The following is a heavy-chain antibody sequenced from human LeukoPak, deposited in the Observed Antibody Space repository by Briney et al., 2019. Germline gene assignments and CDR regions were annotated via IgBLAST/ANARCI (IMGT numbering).Heavy chain of an antibody. CDR3: ARQRTYYDFWSGYYPSTDFDY. Sequence: PSETLSLTCTVSGGSISSSSYYWGWIRQPPGQGLEWIGSIYYSGSTYYNPSLKSRVTISVDTSKNQFSLKLSSVTAADTAVYYCARQRTYYDFWSGYYPSTDFDYWGQGTLVTVSS. J-gene: IGHJ4*02. CDR1: GGSISSSSYY. V-gene: IGHV4-39*01. D-gene: IGHD3-3*01. CDR2: IYYSGST.